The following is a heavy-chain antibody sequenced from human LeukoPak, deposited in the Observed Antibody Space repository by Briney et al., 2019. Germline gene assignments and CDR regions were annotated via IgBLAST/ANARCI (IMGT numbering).Heavy chain of an antibody. Sequence: KPSETLSLTCSVAGGSISGYYWMWIRQPPGKGLEWIGYLYYSGDTKYSPSLKSRVTISVDTSKNQFSLKLSSVTAADTAVYYCARETWGSSALWGQGTLVTVSS. CDR2: LYYSGDT. CDR3: ARETWGSSAL. V-gene: IGHV4-59*12. D-gene: IGHD6-6*01. CDR1: GGSISGYY. J-gene: IGHJ4*02.